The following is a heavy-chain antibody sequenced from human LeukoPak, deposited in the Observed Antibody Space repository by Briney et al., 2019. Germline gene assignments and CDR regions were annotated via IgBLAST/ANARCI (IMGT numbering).Heavy chain of an antibody. CDR2: IIPIFGTA. Sequence: ASVKVSCMASGGTFSSYAISWVRQAPGQGLEWMGGIIPIFGTANYAQKFQGRVTITADESTSTAYMELSSLRSEDTAVYYCARDPWAHCSSTSCYVSGLGYYYGMDVWGKGTTVTVSS. J-gene: IGHJ6*04. CDR3: ARDPWAHCSSTSCYVSGLGYYYGMDV. V-gene: IGHV1-69*01. CDR1: GGTFSSYA. D-gene: IGHD2-2*01.